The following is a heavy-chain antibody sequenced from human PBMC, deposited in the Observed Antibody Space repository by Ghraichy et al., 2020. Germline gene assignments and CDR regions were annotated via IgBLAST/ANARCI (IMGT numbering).Heavy chain of an antibody. V-gene: IGHV3-21*01. CDR2: ISSSSSYI. CDR1: GFTFSSYS. Sequence: GGSLRLSCAASGFTFSSYSMNWVRQAPGKGLEWVSSISSSSSYIYYADSVKGRFTISRDNAKNSLYLQMNSLRAEDTAVYYCARDQAGSYYVYYYYYGMDVWGQGTTVTVSS. J-gene: IGHJ6*02. CDR3: ARDQAGSYYVYYYYYGMDV. D-gene: IGHD1-26*01.